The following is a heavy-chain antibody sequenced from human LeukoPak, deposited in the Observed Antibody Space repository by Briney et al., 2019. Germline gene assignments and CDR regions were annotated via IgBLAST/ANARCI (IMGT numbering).Heavy chain of an antibody. D-gene: IGHD4-23*01. V-gene: IGHV3-74*03. J-gene: IGHJ4*02. CDR3: AKMRYGGRPY. Sequence: GGSLRLSCAGSGFNFTGYWMHWVRQAPGKGLEWISRLYSDGRSLTYADSVMGRFTISRDNAKNMLYLQMNSLRAEDTAVYYCAKMRYGGRPYWGQGTLVTVSS. CDR1: GFNFTGYW. CDR2: LYSDGRSL.